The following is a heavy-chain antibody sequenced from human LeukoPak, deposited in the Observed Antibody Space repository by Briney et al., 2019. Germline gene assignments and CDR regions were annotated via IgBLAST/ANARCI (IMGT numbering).Heavy chain of an antibody. J-gene: IGHJ4*02. CDR1: GFTLSSYW. CDR3: ARVYLERLTAGYFDH. Sequence: GGSLRLSCAASGFTLSSYWMHWVRQAPGKGLVWVSRINTDGSSTSYADSVKGRFTISRDNSKNTVYLQMNSLRDEDSATYYCARVYLERLTAGYFDHWGQGTLVTVSP. CDR2: INTDGSST. D-gene: IGHD2-8*01. V-gene: IGHV3-74*01.